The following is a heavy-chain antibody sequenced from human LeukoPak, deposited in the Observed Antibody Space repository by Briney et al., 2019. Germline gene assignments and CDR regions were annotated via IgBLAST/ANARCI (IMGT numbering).Heavy chain of an antibody. V-gene: IGHV4-59*08. D-gene: IGHD2-15*01. Sequence: SETLSLTCAVSGGSIISSNWWSWIRQPPGQGLEWIGYIYYSGSTNYNPSLKSRVTISVDTSKNQFSLKLSSVTAADTAMYYCARRTPDIVVVVAATENAFDIWGQGTMVTVSS. J-gene: IGHJ3*02. CDR3: ARRTPDIVVVVAATENAFDI. CDR2: IYYSGST. CDR1: GGSIISSNW.